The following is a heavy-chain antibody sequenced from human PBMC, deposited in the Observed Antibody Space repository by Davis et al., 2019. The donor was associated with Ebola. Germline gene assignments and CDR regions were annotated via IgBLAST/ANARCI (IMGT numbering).Heavy chain of an antibody. V-gene: IGHV3-74*01. CDR2: INSDGSST. D-gene: IGHD5-18*01. J-gene: IGHJ6*02. Sequence: GESLKISCAASGFTFSSYWMHWARQAPGKGLVWVSRINSDGSSTSYADSVKGRFTISRDNSKNTLYLQMNSLRAEDTAVYYCAKDWRGYSYGTPSSMDVWGQGTTVTVSS. CDR1: GFTFSSYW. CDR3: AKDWRGYSYGTPSSMDV.